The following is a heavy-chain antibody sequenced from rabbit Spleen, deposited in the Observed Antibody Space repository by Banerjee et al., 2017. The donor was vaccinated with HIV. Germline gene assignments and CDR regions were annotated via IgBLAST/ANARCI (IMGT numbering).Heavy chain of an antibody. V-gene: IGHV1S40*01. CDR2: IAGSSSDFT. D-gene: IGHD2-1*01. Sequence: QSLEESGGDLVKPGASLTLTCTASGFSFSNSDYMCWVRQAPGKGLEWISCIAGSSSDFTYSATWAKGRFTISKTSSTTVTLQMTSLTAADTATYFCARGSAAMTMVITGYYLSLWGPGTLVTVS. J-gene: IGHJ4*01. CDR3: ARGSAAMTMVITGYYLSL. CDR1: GFSFSNSDY.